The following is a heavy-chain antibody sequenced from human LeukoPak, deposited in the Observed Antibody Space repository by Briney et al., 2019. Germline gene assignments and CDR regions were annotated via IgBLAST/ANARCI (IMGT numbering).Heavy chain of an antibody. Sequence: GGSLILSCGASGFTFTTYWMNWVRQAPGKGLEWVANIKQDGSKKSYVDSVKGRFTISRDNAKNSLYLQMNSLRAEDTAIYYCTRVGYIDEGIDYWGQGTLVTVSS. CDR1: GFTFTTYW. J-gene: IGHJ4*02. D-gene: IGHD5-24*01. CDR2: IKQDGSKK. CDR3: TRVGYIDEGIDY. V-gene: IGHV3-7*04.